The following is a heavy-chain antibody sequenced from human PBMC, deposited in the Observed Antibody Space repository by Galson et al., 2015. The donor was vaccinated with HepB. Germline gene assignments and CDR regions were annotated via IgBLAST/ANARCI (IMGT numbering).Heavy chain of an antibody. CDR3: ARGLYHGDYVPYYYYGMDV. D-gene: IGHD4-17*01. CDR2: MNPKNDKA. V-gene: IGHV1-8*01. CDR1: GYTFISYD. Sequence: SVKVSCKASGYTFISYDINWVRQAPGQGLEWMGWMNPKNDKAGYAQKFQGRVTMTRDTSISTAYMELSSLGSEDTAVYFCARGLYHGDYVPYYYYGMDVWGQGTTVIVS. J-gene: IGHJ6*02.